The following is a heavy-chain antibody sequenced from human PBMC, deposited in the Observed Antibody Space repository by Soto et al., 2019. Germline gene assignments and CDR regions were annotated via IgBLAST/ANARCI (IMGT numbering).Heavy chain of an antibody. CDR2: MNPNSGNT. Sequence: ASVKVSCKASGYTFTSYDINWVRQATGQGLEWMGWMNPNSGNTGYAQKFQGRVTMTRNTSISTAYMELSSLRSEDTAVYYCAIRAGAGSGYYYYYGMDVWGQGTTVTVSS. CDR1: GYTFTSYD. D-gene: IGHD6-19*01. CDR3: AIRAGAGSGYYYYYGMDV. J-gene: IGHJ6*02. V-gene: IGHV1-8*01.